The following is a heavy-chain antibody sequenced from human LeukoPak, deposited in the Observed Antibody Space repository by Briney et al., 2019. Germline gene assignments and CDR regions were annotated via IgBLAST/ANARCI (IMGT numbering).Heavy chain of an antibody. Sequence: PGGSLRLSCAASGFTFSGCAVHWVRQAPGKGLEWVGRIGSKAFNYATVYAASVGGRFTISRDDSKHTAFLQMNSLKTEDTAVYYCTRHLDGIAAYDYWGQGSLVTVSS. CDR2: IGSKAFNYAT. CDR1: GFTFSGCA. CDR3: TRHLDGIAAYDY. D-gene: IGHD6-13*01. J-gene: IGHJ4*02. V-gene: IGHV3-73*01.